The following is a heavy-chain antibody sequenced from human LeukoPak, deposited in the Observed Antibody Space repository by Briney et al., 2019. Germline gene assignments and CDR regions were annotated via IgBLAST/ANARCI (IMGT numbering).Heavy chain of an antibody. Sequence: GASVKVSCKVSGYTLTELSMHWVRQAPGKGLEWMGGFDPEDGETIYAQKFQGRVTMTEDASTDTAYMELSSLRSEDTAVYYCATVESGYDYVWGSYRYFDYWGQGTLVTVSS. CDR1: GYTLTELS. CDR3: ATVESGYDYVWGSYRYFDY. J-gene: IGHJ4*02. CDR2: FDPEDGET. D-gene: IGHD3-16*02. V-gene: IGHV1-24*01.